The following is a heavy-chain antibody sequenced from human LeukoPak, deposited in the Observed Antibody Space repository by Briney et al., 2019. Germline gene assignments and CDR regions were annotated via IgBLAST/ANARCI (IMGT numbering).Heavy chain of an antibody. V-gene: IGHV4-61*02. J-gene: IGHJ5*02. CDR3: ARDVASRRFDP. Sequence: SETLSLTCAVSGGSISSGGYSWSWIRQPAGKGLEWIGRIYTSGSTNYNPSLKSRVTMSVDTSKNQFSLKLSSVTAADTAVYYCARDVASRRFDPWGQGTLVTVSS. CDR1: GGSISSGGYS. CDR2: IYTSGST.